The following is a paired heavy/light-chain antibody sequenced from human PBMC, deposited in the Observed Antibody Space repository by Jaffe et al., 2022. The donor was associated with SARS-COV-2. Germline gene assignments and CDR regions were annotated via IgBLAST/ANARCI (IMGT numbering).Heavy chain of an antibody. CDR2: ISAYNGNT. J-gene: IGHJ4*02. Sequence: QVQLVQSGAEVKKPGASVKVSCKASGYTFTSYGISWVRQAPGQGLEWMGWISAYNGNTNYAQKLQGRVTMTTDTSTSTAYMELRSLRSDDTAVYYCAVADCSGGSCHRKLDYWGQGTLVTVSS. V-gene: IGHV1-18*01. CDR3: AVADCSGGSCHRKLDY. CDR1: GYTFTSYG. D-gene: IGHD2-15*01.
Light chain of an antibody. J-gene: IGLJ1*01. V-gene: IGLV1-51*01. CDR2: DNN. Sequence: QSVLTQPPSVSAAPGQKVTISCSGSSSNIGNNYVSWYQQLPGTAPKLLIYDNNKRPSGIPDRFSGSKSGTSATLGITGLQTGDEADYYCGTWDSSLSASYVFGTGTKVTVL. CDR3: GTWDSSLSASYV. CDR1: SSNIGNNY.